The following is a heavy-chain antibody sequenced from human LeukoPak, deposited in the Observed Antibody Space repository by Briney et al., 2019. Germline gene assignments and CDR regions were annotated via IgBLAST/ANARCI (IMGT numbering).Heavy chain of an antibody. CDR3: ARGLSGRYGSGSYPTDY. D-gene: IGHD3-10*01. CDR2: MNPNSGNT. CDR1: GYTFTSYD. J-gene: IGHJ4*02. Sequence: ASVKVSCKASGYTFTSYDINWVRQATGQGLEWMGWMNPNSGNTGYAQKFQGRVTMTRNTSISTAYMELSSLRSEDTAVYYCARGLSGRYGSGSYPTDYWGQGTLVTVSS. V-gene: IGHV1-8*01.